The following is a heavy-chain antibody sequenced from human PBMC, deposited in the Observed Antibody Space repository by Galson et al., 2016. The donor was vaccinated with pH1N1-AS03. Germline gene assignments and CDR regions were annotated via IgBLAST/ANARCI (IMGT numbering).Heavy chain of an antibody. Sequence: SVKVSCKASGGTFSIYAISWVRQAPGQGLEWMGRIIPMLDVPDYAQKFQVRVTITADKSTSTAYMELTNLRSEDTALYYCAKGYSASPSGTFDVWGQGTMVTVSS. CDR3: AKGYSASPSGTFDV. D-gene: IGHD1-14*01. CDR1: GGTFSIYA. J-gene: IGHJ3*01. V-gene: IGHV1-69*04. CDR2: IIPMLDVP.